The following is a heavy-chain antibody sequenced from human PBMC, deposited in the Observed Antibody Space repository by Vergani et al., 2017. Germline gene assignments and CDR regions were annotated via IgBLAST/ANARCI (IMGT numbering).Heavy chain of an antibody. V-gene: IGHV1-2*04. CDR2: INPNSGGT. J-gene: IGHJ6*02. Sequence: QVQLVQSGAEVKKPGASVKVSCKASGYTFTGYYMHWVRPAPGQGLEWMGWINPNSGGTNYAQKFQGWVTMTRDTSISTAYMELSRLRSDDTAVYYCARDLHLSSSDYYYDYGMDVWGQGTTVTVSS. CDR1: GYTFTGYY. CDR3: ARDLHLSSSDYYYDYGMDV.